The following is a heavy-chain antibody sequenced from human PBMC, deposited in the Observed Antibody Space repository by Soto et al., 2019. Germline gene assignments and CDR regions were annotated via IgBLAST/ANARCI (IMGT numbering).Heavy chain of an antibody. J-gene: IGHJ3*02. D-gene: IGHD3-3*01. Sequence: GGSLRLSCAASGFTFSSYWMSWVRQAPGKGLEWVANIKQDGSEKYYVDSVKGRFTISRDNAKNSLYLQMNSLRAEDTAVYYCARAPYYDFWSGFLDAFDIWGQGTMVTVSS. CDR1: GFTFSSYW. V-gene: IGHV3-7*01. CDR2: IKQDGSEK. CDR3: ARAPYYDFWSGFLDAFDI.